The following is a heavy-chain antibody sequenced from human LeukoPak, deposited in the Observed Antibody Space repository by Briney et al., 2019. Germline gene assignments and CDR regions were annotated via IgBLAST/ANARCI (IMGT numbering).Heavy chain of an antibody. D-gene: IGHD3-10*01. CDR3: ATLPRGHLFDS. Sequence: ASVKGSCKLSGDTLTELSMHWVGQSPGKGLEWMGGFVPEDGETIYAQKFQGRVTMTEDTSTDTAYMELSSLRSDDTAVYFCATLPRGHLFDSWGQGTLVTVSS. CDR1: GDTLTELS. V-gene: IGHV1-24*01. CDR2: FVPEDGET. J-gene: IGHJ4*02.